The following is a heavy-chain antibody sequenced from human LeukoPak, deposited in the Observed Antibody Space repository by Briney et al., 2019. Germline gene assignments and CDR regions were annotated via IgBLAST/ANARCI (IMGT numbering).Heavy chain of an antibody. CDR1: GYTFTGYY. CDR2: INPNSGGT. D-gene: IGHD2-15*01. V-gene: IGHV1-2*06. CDR3: ARDQDIVVVVAATEGGFDY. J-gene: IGHJ4*02. Sequence: ASVKVSCKASGYTFTGYYMHWVRQAPGQGLEWMGRINPNSGGTNYAQKFQGRVTMTRDTSISTVYMELSSLRSEDTAVYYCARDQDIVVVVAATEGGFDYWGQGTLVTVSS.